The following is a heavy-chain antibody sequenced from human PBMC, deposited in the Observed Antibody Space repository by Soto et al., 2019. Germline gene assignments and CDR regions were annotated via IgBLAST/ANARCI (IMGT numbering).Heavy chain of an antibody. D-gene: IGHD5-12*01. Sequence: SETLSLTCTVSGGSISSGDYYWSWIRQPPGKGLEWIGFIYYSGSTSYNPSLKSRVSISVDTSKNQFSLKLSSVTAADTAVYYCARQVTTIYYYFDYWGQGALVTVS. CDR2: IYYSGST. CDR3: ARQVTTIYYYFDY. J-gene: IGHJ4*02. V-gene: IGHV4-61*08. CDR1: GGSISSGDYY.